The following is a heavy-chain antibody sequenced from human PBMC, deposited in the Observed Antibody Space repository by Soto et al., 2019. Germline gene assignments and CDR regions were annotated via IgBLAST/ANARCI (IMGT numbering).Heavy chain of an antibody. D-gene: IGHD3-3*01. CDR3: ARRGDPFCSGNDFDN. Sequence: SETLSLTCTVSGGSISSSSYYWGWIRQPPGKGLEWIGSIYYSGSTYYNPSLKSRVTISVDTSKNQFSLKLSSVTAADTAVYYCARRGDPFCSGNDFDNWGGGTMVTVSS. J-gene: IGHJ3*02. CDR1: GGSISSSSYY. CDR2: IYYSGST. V-gene: IGHV4-39*01.